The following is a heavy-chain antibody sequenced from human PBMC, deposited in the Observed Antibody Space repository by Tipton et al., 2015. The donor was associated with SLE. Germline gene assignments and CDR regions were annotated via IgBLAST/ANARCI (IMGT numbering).Heavy chain of an antibody. CDR2: IYSGGSST. D-gene: IGHD2-2*01. J-gene: IGHJ5*02. CDR3: AKDGPPWGSSTSMQGWFDP. V-gene: IGHV3-23*03. CDR1: GFTFSSYA. Sequence: SLRLSCAASGFTFSSYAMSWVRQAPGKGLEWVSVIYSGGSSTYYADSVKGRFTISRDNSKNTLYLQMNSLRAEDTAVYYCAKDGPPWGSSTSMQGWFDPWGQGTLVTVSS.